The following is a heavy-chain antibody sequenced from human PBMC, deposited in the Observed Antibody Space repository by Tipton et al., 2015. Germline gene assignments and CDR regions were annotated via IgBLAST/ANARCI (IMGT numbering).Heavy chain of an antibody. CDR1: GGSVSSGSYY. J-gene: IGHJ4*02. Sequence: TLSLTCTVSGGSVSSGSYYWSWIRQPPGKGLEWIGYISYTETSHYNASLKSRVIISVDTSKTQFSLKMRSVTATDTAVYYCARARGRHGGLFDSWGQGTLVTVSS. V-gene: IGHV4-61*01. CDR3: ARARGRHGGLFDS. D-gene: IGHD4-23*01. CDR2: ISYTETS.